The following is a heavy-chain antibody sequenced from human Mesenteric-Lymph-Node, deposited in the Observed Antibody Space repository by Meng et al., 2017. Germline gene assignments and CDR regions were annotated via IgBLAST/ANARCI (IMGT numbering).Heavy chain of an antibody. V-gene: IGHV3-30*01. D-gene: IGHD2-8*01. J-gene: IGHJ4*02. CDR3: ARDWGSICGKDCRCITY. CDR1: GFTFSSYA. CDR2: ISYDGSNK. Sequence: GESLKISCAASGFTFSSYAMHWVRQAPGKGLEWVAVISYDGSNKYYADSVKGRFTISRDNSKNTLYLQMNSLGSDDTAVYFCARDWGSICGKDCRCITYWGQGNLVNVSS.